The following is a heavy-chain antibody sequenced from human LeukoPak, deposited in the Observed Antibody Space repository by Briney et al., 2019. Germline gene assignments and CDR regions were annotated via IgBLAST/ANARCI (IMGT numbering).Heavy chain of an antibody. CDR3: VQYSSSWYQGDFDY. J-gene: IGHJ4*02. CDR1: GGSFSGYY. D-gene: IGHD6-13*01. V-gene: IGHV4-34*01. CDR2: INHSGST. Sequence: PSETLSLTCAVYGGSFSGYYWSWIRQPPGKGLEWIGEINHSGSTNYNPSLKSRVTISVDTSKNQSSLKLSSVTAADTAVYYCVQYSSSWYQGDFDYWGQGTLVTVSS.